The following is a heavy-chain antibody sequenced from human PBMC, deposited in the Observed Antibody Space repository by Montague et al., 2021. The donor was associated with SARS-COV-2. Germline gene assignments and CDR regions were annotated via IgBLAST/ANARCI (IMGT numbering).Heavy chain of an antibody. CDR1: GGSISSYY. D-gene: IGHD3-3*01. Sequence: SETLSLTCTVSGGSISSYYWSWIRQPPGKGLEWIGYIYYSGSTNYNPSLKSRVTISVDTSKNQFSLKLSSVTAADTAVYYCAGTYYDFWSGFIHYYYMDVWGIGTTVTVSS. V-gene: IGHV4-59*01. CDR2: IYYSGST. J-gene: IGHJ6*03. CDR3: AGTYYDFWSGFIHYYYMDV.